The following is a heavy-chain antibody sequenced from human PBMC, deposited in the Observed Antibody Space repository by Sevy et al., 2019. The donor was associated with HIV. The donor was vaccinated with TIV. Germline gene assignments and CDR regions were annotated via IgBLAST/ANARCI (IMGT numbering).Heavy chain of an antibody. CDR1: GFTFSNYA. Sequence: GGSLRLSCTASGFTFSNYAMSWVRQAPGKGLEWVADISSSGGSSYDADSVKGRFSISRANSKNAMYLQMRNLRAEDTAVYDCAKGRLRGLDWYFDYWGQGTLVTVSS. V-gene: IGHV3-23*01. D-gene: IGHD3-9*01. CDR2: ISSSGGSS. J-gene: IGHJ4*02. CDR3: AKGRLRGLDWYFDY.